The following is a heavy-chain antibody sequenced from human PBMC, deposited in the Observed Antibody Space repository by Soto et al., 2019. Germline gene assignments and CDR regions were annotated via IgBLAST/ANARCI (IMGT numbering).Heavy chain of an antibody. V-gene: IGHV3-66*01. CDR1: GFTVNSNY. Sequence: PGGSLRLSCAASGFTVNSNYMSWVRQAPGKGLEWVSVIYSDGSTYYADSVKGRFIISRDNSNNTLYFQMNSLRAEDTAVYYCARAGYSSWYDAFDYWGQGTLVTVSS. J-gene: IGHJ4*02. D-gene: IGHD6-13*01. CDR2: IYSDGST. CDR3: ARAGYSSWYDAFDY.